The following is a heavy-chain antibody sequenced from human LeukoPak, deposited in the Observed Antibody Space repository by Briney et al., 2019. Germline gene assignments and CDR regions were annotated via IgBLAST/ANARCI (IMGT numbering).Heavy chain of an antibody. Sequence: ASVKVSCKASGYTFTGYYIHWVRQAPGQGLEWMGRINPHSDGTDYAQRFQGRVTLTRDTSISTAYMDLSRLTSDDTAVYFCARVELTTGPRYFDSWRQGTLVTVSS. CDR2: INPHSDGT. V-gene: IGHV1-2*06. J-gene: IGHJ4*02. D-gene: IGHD3-22*01. CDR1: GYTFTGYY. CDR3: ARVELTTGPRYFDS.